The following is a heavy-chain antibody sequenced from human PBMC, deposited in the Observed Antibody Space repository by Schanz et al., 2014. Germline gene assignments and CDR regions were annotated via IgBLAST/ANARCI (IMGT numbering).Heavy chain of an antibody. D-gene: IGHD6-13*01. CDR2: INSVGSNT. CDR3: ASGLIAGAGGAFDY. V-gene: IGHV3-74*02. CDR1: GFTFSSYW. J-gene: IGHJ4*01. Sequence: EVQLLESGGGLVQPGGSLRLSCAAPGFTFSSYWMHWVRQDPGKGLVWVARINSVGSNTDYADSMRGRFTMSRDNSKNTLSQQMNSRRAGDAAVYYCASGLIAGAGGAFDYWGHGTLXAVSA.